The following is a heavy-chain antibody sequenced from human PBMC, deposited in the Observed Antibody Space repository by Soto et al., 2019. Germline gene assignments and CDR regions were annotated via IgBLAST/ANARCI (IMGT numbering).Heavy chain of an antibody. Sequence: SETLSLTCTFSGGSISSSSYYWGWIRQPPGKGLEWIGSIYYSGSTYYNPSLKSRVTISVDTSKNQFSLKLSSVTAADTAVYYCARRTDYGDLYDYWGQGTLVTVSS. V-gene: IGHV4-39*01. CDR3: ARRTDYGDLYDY. J-gene: IGHJ4*02. CDR2: IYYSGST. CDR1: GGSISSSSYY. D-gene: IGHD4-17*01.